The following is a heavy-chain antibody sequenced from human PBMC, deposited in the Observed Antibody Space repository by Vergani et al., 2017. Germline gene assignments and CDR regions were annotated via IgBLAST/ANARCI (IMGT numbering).Heavy chain of an antibody. CDR1: GFTFSSYS. CDR3: ARDLEYSSSSGRG. J-gene: IGHJ4*02. Sequence: VQLVESGGGVVQPGRSLRLSCAASGFTFSSYSMNWVRQAPGKGLEWVSSISSSSSYIYYADSVKGRFTISRDNAKNSLYLQMNSLRAEDTAVYYCARDLEYSSSSGRGWGQGTLVTVSS. CDR2: ISSSSSYI. D-gene: IGHD6-6*01. V-gene: IGHV3-21*01.